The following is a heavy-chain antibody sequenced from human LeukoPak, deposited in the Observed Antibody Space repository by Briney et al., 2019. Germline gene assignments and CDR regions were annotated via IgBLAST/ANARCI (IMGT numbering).Heavy chain of an antibody. CDR2: INPNSGGT. CDR1: GYTFTGYY. Sequence: ASVKVSCKASGYTFTGYYMHWARQAPGQGLEWMGWINPNSGGTNYAQKLQGRVTMTTDTSTSTAYMELRSLRSDDTAVYYCARLRLGYYGSGSYLSGTLDVWGKGTTVTISS. CDR3: ARLRLGYYGSGSYLSGTLDV. J-gene: IGHJ6*04. V-gene: IGHV1-2*02. D-gene: IGHD3-10*01.